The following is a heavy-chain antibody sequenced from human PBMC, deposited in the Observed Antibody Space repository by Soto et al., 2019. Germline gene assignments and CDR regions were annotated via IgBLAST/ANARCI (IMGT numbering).Heavy chain of an antibody. J-gene: IGHJ4*02. Sequence: GSLRLSCSASGFTFSTYAMSWVRQAPGKGLEWVSAISGSGGSTYYADSVKGRFTISRDNSKNTLYLQMNSLRAEDTAVYYCAKDRSVVADPPNFDYWGQGTLVNLSS. CDR1: GFTFSTYA. CDR2: ISGSGGST. D-gene: IGHD2-15*01. V-gene: IGHV3-23*01. CDR3: AKDRSVVADPPNFDY.